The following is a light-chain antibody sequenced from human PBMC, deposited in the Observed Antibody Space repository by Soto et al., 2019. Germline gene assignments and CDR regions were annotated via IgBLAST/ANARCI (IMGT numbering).Light chain of an antibody. CDR1: SSDVGGYNY. Sequence: QSVLTQPPSASGSPGQSVTISCTGTSSDVGGYNYVSWYQQHPGKAPKLMIYQVTNRPSGVSNRFSGSKSGNTASFTISGLQAEDEADYYCSSYTGSTNYVFGTGTKVTVL. J-gene: IGLJ1*01. CDR2: QVT. V-gene: IGLV2-8*01. CDR3: SSYTGSTNYV.